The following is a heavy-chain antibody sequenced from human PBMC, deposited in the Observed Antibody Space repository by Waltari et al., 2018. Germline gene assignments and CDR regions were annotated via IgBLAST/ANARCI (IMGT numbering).Heavy chain of an antibody. D-gene: IGHD3-3*01. CDR3: ATGDFSPDS. J-gene: IGHJ4*02. CDR2: IIPVVNIA. Sequence: QVQLVQSGAEVKKPGSSVKVSCKASGGTFRSSAISWVRQAPGQGLEWMGGIIPVVNIAKFAPNFQDRVTINADPSMNIAYMELTSLRPGDTAVYYCATGDFSPDSWGQGTLVTVSS. CDR1: GGTFRSSA. V-gene: IGHV1-69*10.